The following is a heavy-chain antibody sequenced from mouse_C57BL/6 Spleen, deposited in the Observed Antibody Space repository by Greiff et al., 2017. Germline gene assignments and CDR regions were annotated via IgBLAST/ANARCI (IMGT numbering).Heavy chain of an antibody. Sequence: EVQLQQSGPELVKPGASVKMSCKASGYTFTDYNMHWVKQSHGKSLEWIGYINPNNGGTSYNQKFKGKATLTVNKSSSTAYMELRSLTSEDSAVYYCARWGAGTGYCDYWGQGTTLTVSS. D-gene: IGHD3-3*01. CDR3: ARWGAGTGYCDY. CDR2: INPNNGGT. V-gene: IGHV1-22*01. J-gene: IGHJ2*01. CDR1: GYTFTDYN.